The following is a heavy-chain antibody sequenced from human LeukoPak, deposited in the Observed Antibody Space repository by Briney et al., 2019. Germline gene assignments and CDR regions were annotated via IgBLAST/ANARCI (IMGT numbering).Heavy chain of an antibody. CDR2: IYYSGST. D-gene: IGHD3-10*01. J-gene: IGHJ6*03. CDR3: ARGGSTMVRGVMDV. CDR1: GGSISSYY. V-gene: IGHV4-59*01. Sequence: ASETLSLTSTVSGGSISSYYWSWIRQRPGKGLEWIGYIYYSGSTNYNPSLKSRVTISVDTSKNQFSLKLSSVTAADTAVYYSARGGSTMVRGVMDVWGKGTTVTISS.